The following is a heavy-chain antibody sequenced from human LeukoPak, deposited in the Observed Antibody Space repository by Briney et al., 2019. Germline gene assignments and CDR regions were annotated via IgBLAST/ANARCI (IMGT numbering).Heavy chain of an antibody. V-gene: IGHV4-59*01. Sequence: SGPTLVKPSETLSLTCTVSGGSISSYYWSWIRQPPGKGLEWIGYIYYSGSTNYNPSLKSRVTISVDTSKSQFSLKLTSVTAADTAVYYCARGIYVWGSYRTARLPFFDYWGQGTLVTVSS. J-gene: IGHJ4*02. CDR2: IYYSGST. CDR3: ARGIYVWGSYRTARLPFFDY. CDR1: GGSISSYY. D-gene: IGHD3-16*02.